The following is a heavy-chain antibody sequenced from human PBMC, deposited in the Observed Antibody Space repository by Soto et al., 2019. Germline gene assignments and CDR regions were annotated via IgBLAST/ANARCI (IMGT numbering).Heavy chain of an antibody. Sequence: PSQTLSLTCAISGDSVSSNSAAWNWIRQSPSRGLEWLGRTYYRSKWYNDYAVSVKSRITINPDTSKNQFSLQLNSVTPEDTAVYYCARDIVVVPAAMSWFDPWGQGTLVTVSS. CDR2: TYYRSKWYN. CDR3: ARDIVVVPAAMSWFDP. CDR1: GDSVSSNSAA. D-gene: IGHD2-2*01. J-gene: IGHJ5*02. V-gene: IGHV6-1*01.